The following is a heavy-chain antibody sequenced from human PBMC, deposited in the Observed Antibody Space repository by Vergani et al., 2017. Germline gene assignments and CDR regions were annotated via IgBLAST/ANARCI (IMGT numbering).Heavy chain of an antibody. CDR3: ARGGYSSSSYYYYYMDV. Sequence: QVQLQESGPGLVKPSQTLSLTCTVSGGSISSGGYYWSWIRQHPGKGLEWIGYIYYSGSTYYNPSLKSRVTISVDTSKNQFSLKLSSVTAADTAVYYCARGGYSSSSYYYYYMDVWGKGTTVTVSS. J-gene: IGHJ6*03. V-gene: IGHV4-31*03. CDR2: IYYSGST. D-gene: IGHD6-6*01. CDR1: GGSISSGGYY.